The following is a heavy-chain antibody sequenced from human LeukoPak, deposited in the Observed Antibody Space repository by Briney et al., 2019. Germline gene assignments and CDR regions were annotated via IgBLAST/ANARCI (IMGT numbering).Heavy chain of an antibody. V-gene: IGHV4-59*01. CDR3: ARVLGYCSGGSCYIFDY. J-gene: IGHJ4*02. CDR1: GGSISSYY. D-gene: IGHD2-15*01. CDR2: IYYSGST. Sequence: PSETLSLTCTVSGGSISSYYWSWIRQPPGKGLEWIGYIYYSGSTNYNPSLKSRVTISVDTSKNQFSLKLSSVTAADTAVYYCARVLGYCSGGSCYIFDYWGQGTLSPSPQ.